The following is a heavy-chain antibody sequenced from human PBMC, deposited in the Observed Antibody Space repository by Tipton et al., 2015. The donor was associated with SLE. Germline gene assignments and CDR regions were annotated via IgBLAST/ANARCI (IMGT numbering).Heavy chain of an antibody. CDR3: ARFGPFTAAHKNYFDS. V-gene: IGHV4-59*01. Sequence: TLSLTCTVSGGSISSYYWSWIRQPPGKGLEYIGYISYSGSSNSNSSLKSRVTISVDTSKKQFSLKLNSVTAADTAVYFCARFGPFTAAHKNYFDSWGQGTLVTVSS. CDR1: GGSISSYY. D-gene: IGHD6-13*01. CDR2: ISYSGSS. J-gene: IGHJ4*02.